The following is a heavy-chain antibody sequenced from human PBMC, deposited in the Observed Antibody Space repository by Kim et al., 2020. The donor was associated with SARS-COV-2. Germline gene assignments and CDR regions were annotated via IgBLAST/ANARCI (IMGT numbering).Heavy chain of an antibody. CDR1: GFTFSSYG. J-gene: IGHJ4*02. CDR2: ISYDGSNK. D-gene: IGHD3-3*01. Sequence: GGSLRLSCAASGFTFSSYGMHWVRQAPGKGLEWVAVISYDGSNKYYADSVKGRFTISRDNSKNTLYLQMNSLRAEDTAVYYCAKDREGYEFDYWGQGTLVTVSS. CDR3: AKDREGYEFDY. V-gene: IGHV3-30*18.